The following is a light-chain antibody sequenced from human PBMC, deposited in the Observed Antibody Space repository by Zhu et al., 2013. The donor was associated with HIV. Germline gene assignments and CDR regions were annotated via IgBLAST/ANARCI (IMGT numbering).Light chain of an antibody. CDR3: QQSFSTPWT. CDR1: QSISSY. Sequence: DIQMTQSPSSLSASVGDRVNITCRASQSISSYLTWYQQKPGKAPKFLIYGAFTLQGGVPSRFSGSGSGTDFTLTISSLQPEDFATYHCQQSFSTPWTFGQGTKVEIK. J-gene: IGKJ1*01. V-gene: IGKV1-39*01. CDR2: GAF.